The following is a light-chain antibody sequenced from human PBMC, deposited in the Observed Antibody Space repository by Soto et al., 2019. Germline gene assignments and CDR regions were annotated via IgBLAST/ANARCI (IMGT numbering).Light chain of an antibody. J-gene: IGKJ1*01. CDR1: QSVTSSY. CDR2: AAS. Sequence: EIVLTQSPGTLSLSPGERATLSCRASQSVTSSYLAWYQQKPGQAPRLLMYAASSRATGIPDRFSGSGSGTDFTLTISRLEPEDFAVYYCQQYGSSGTFGQGTKVDI. V-gene: IGKV3-20*01. CDR3: QQYGSSGT.